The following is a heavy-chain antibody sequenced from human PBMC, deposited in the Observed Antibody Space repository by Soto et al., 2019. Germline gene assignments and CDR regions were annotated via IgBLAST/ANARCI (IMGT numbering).Heavy chain of an antibody. Sequence: ASVKVSCKTSGYTFTGYYIHWVRQAPGQGLEWMGWINPHTGVTNYAQNFQGWVTMTRDTSISTVYMEMTRLKSDDTAVYYCARESGGVVGTLEPWGQGTRVSVSP. CDR3: ARESGGVVGTLEP. J-gene: IGHJ5*02. CDR2: INPHTGVT. V-gene: IGHV1-2*04. CDR1: GYTFTGYY. D-gene: IGHD1-26*01.